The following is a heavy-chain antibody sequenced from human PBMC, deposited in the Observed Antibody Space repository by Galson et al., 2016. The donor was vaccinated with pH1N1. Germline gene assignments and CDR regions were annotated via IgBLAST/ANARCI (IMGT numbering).Heavy chain of an antibody. J-gene: IGHJ5*02. CDR2: IYWNDDK. D-gene: IGHD4-17*01. Sequence: PALVKPTQTLTLTCTFSGFSLSTSGVGVGWIRQPPGKALEWLALIYWNDDKRYSPSLKSRLTLTKDTSKNQVVLTMTNMDLVDTATYYCAHSLYGDYVGWFDPWGQGTLVTVSS. CDR1: GFSLSTSGVG. V-gene: IGHV2-5*01. CDR3: AHSLYGDYVGWFDP.